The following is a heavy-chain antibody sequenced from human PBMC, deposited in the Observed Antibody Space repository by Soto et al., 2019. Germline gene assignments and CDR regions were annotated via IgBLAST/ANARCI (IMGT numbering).Heavy chain of an antibody. CDR2: ISNSGNT. Sequence: QVQLQESGPGLVKPSQTLPLTCAVSGDSISSGSYYWTWIRQHPGKGLEWIGYISNSGNTYYNPSLKSRVTISLHTSKNHFSLELNSVTAADTAVYYCRATVPGSSNVHPFGQGTLVTVSS. D-gene: IGHD3-10*01. CDR3: RATVPGSSNVHP. V-gene: IGHV4-31*11. J-gene: IGHJ5*02. CDR1: GDSISSGSYY.